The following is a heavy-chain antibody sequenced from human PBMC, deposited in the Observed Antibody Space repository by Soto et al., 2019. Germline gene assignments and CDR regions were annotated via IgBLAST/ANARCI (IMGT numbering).Heavy chain of an antibody. D-gene: IGHD3-16*01. V-gene: IGHV1-69*02. CDR1: GDTFTFYS. Sequence: QVQLVQSGAEVKRPGSSVKVSCKASGDTFTFYSINWVRQAPGLGREWMGRTNPILSMSNYAQRFQVRVTMTADKSTSPGSIEGRSLRSEDTAIYYCARSYVSGCRAFDSWGKAALVTASS. J-gene: IGHJ4*02. CDR3: ARSYVSGCRAFDS. CDR2: TNPILSMS.